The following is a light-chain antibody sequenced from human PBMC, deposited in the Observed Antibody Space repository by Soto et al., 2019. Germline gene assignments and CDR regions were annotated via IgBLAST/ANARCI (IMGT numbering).Light chain of an antibody. CDR2: DGT. V-gene: IGKV1-5*01. CDR3: PEYASYSYG. Sequence: DPEMTQSPSTLSASVGDRVSITCRASESISMWSGWYQQTPGKATKILLYDGTTLESGFPSRSSGRSSDTEFTLTISGLQPDDFASYYCPEYASYSYGFGQGTK. J-gene: IGKJ2*03. CDR1: ESISMW.